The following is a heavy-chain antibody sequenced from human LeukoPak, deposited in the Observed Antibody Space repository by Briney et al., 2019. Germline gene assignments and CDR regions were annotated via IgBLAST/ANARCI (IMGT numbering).Heavy chain of an antibody. J-gene: IGHJ4*02. V-gene: IGHV1-24*01. CDR1: GYTLTELS. D-gene: IGHD2-15*01. Sequence: ASVKVSCRVSGYTLTELSMHWVRQPPGKGLEWMGGFAPEDGETIYAQKFQGRVTMTEDTSTDTAYMELSSLRSEDTAMHYCVTDPVGYCSSDGCYSVDYWGQGTLVTVSS. CDR3: VTDPVGYCSSDGCYSVDY. CDR2: FAPEDGET.